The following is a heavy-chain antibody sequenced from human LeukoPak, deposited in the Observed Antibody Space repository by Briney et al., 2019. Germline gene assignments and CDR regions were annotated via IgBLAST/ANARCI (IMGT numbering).Heavy chain of an antibody. CDR2: INPSGGST. J-gene: IGHJ4*02. Sequence: GASVKVSCKASGYTFTSYYMHWVRQAPGQGLEWMGLINPSGGSTSYAQKFQGRVTMTRDTSTSTVYMELSSLRSEDTAVYYCARDMYYDSSGYPLDYWGQGTLVTVSS. CDR3: ARDMYYDSSGYPLDY. D-gene: IGHD3-22*01. V-gene: IGHV1-46*01. CDR1: GYTFTSYY.